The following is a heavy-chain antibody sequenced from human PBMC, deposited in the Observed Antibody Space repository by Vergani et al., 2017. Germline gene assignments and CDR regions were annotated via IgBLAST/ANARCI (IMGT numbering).Heavy chain of an antibody. CDR2: INSDGSST. J-gene: IGHJ5*02. V-gene: IGHV3-74*01. D-gene: IGHD6-13*01. CDR3: ARVGVAAGRGWFDP. CDR1: GFTFSSYW. Sequence: EVQLVESGGGLVQPGGSLRLSCAASGFTFSSYWMHWVRQAPGKGLVWVSRINSDGSSTSYADSVKGRFTISRDNAKNTLYLQMNRLRAEDTAVYYCARVGVAAGRGWFDPWGQGTLVTVSS.